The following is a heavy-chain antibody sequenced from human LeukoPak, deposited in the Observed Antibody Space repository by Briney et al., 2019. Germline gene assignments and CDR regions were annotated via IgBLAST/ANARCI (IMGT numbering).Heavy chain of an antibody. Sequence: GGSLRLPCAASGFTVSSNYMSWVRQAPGKGLEWVSVIYSGGSTYYADSVKGRFTISRDNSKNTLYLQMNSLRAEDTAVYYCARSGSEWLRLGTFDYWGQGTLVTASA. CDR2: IYSGGST. J-gene: IGHJ4*02. CDR3: ARSGSEWLRLGTFDY. D-gene: IGHD5-12*01. CDR1: GFTVSSNY. V-gene: IGHV3-66*01.